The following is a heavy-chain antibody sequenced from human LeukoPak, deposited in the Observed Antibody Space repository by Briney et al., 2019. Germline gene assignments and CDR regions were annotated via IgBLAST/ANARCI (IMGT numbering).Heavy chain of an antibody. J-gene: IGHJ4*02. Sequence: ASVKVSCKASGYTFTSYGISWVRQAPGQGLEWMGWINPNSGGTNYAQKFQGRVTMTRDTSISTAYMELSRLRSDDTAVYYCARDAYSSFFHFDYWGQGTLVTVSS. D-gene: IGHD5-12*01. CDR2: INPNSGGT. V-gene: IGHV1-2*02. CDR3: ARDAYSSFFHFDY. CDR1: GYTFTSYG.